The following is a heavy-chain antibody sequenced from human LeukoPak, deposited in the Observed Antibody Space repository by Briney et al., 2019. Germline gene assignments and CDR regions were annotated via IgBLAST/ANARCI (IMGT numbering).Heavy chain of an antibody. CDR1: GGSISTSSYY. Sequence: PSETLSLTCTVSGGSISTSSYYWGWIRQPPGKGLEWIGEINHSGSTNYNPSLKSRVTISVDTSKNQFSLKLSSVTAADTAVYYCARRGIAVAGPYYFDYWGQGTLVTVSS. V-gene: IGHV4-39*07. J-gene: IGHJ4*02. CDR2: INHSGST. D-gene: IGHD6-19*01. CDR3: ARRGIAVAGPYYFDY.